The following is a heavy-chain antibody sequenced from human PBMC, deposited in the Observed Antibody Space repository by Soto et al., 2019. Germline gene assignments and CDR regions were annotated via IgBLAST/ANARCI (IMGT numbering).Heavy chain of an antibody. CDR3: AQMWFGELWHGMDV. J-gene: IGHJ6*02. V-gene: IGHV1-69*02. Sequence: QLVQSGAEVKRPGSSVKVSCKASGGDFLSYTISWVRQVPGQGPEWMGTITPILDVAKNAQKFQGRVAXTADKATSTVYMELRSLRSDDTAVYYCAQMWFGELWHGMDVWGQGTTITVSS. CDR1: GGDFLSYT. CDR2: ITPILDVA. D-gene: IGHD3-10*01.